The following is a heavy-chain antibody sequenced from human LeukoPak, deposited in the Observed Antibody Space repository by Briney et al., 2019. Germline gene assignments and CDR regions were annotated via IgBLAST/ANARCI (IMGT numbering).Heavy chain of an antibody. V-gene: IGHV3-74*01. CDR1: GFTFSSYW. Sequence: GGSLRLSCAASGFTFSSYWMHWVRQAPGKGLVWVSRINPGGTSTFYADSVKGRFTISRDNAQNTLYLQMNGLRAEDTAVYYCARDLTTVTTYWGQGTLVTVSS. CDR2: INPGGTST. J-gene: IGHJ4*02. CDR3: ARDLTTVTTY. D-gene: IGHD4-17*01.